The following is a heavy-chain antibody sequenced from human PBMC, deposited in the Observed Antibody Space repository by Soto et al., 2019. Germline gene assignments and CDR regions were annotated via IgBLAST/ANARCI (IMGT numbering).Heavy chain of an antibody. J-gene: IGHJ4*02. Sequence: QVQLQESGPGLVKPSQTLSLTCTVSGDSIGTGGYYWDWIRQHPGKGTEWIGYIHYSGNTYYNPALKSRLTISLDTSKNQFSLHLSSVTAADTAVYYCATNHDDISGRTPLLFDSWGQGTLVTVSS. CDR3: ATNHDDISGRTPLLFDS. CDR1: GDSIGTGGYY. D-gene: IGHD3-22*01. CDR2: IHYSGNT. V-gene: IGHV4-31*03.